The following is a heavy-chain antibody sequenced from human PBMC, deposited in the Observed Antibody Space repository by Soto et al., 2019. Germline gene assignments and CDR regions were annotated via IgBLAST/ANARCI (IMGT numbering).Heavy chain of an antibody. CDR2: IYHSGST. V-gene: IGHV4-4*02. J-gene: IGHJ6*02. CDR3: ARASGSYYYGMDV. CDR1: GGSISSSNW. Sequence: SETLSLTCAVSGGSISSSNWWSWVRQPPGKGLEWIGEIYHSGSTNYNPSLKSRVTISVDKSKNQFSLKLSSVIAADTAVYYCARASGSYYYGMDVWGQGTTVT. D-gene: IGHD1-26*01.